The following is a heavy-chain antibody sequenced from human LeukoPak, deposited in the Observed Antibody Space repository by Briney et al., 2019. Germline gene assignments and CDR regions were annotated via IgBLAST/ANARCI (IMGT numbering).Heavy chain of an antibody. V-gene: IGHV3-23*01. CDR3: ARGTLTVTTNRYYYYYMDV. CDR2: IGGSGTRT. D-gene: IGHD4-17*01. CDR1: GFTFSSYS. Sequence: PGGSLRLSCAASGFTFSSYSMNWVRQAPGKGLEWVSGIGGSGTRTYYADSVKGRFTISRDNSKNTLYLQMNSLRAEDTAVYYCARGTLTVTTNRYYYYYMDVWGKGTTVTVSS. J-gene: IGHJ6*03.